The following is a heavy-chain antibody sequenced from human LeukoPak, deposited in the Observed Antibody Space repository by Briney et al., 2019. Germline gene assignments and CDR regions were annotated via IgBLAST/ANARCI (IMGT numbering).Heavy chain of an antibody. D-gene: IGHD3-10*01. CDR3: ARGGFGEYMGGY. J-gene: IGHJ4*02. V-gene: IGHV5-10-1*01. CDR2: IDPGDSYT. Sequence: GESLEISCKGSGYSFTSYWLSWVRQMPGKGLEWVGGIDPGDSYTNYGASFQGHVTISADKSISTAYLQWSSLKASDTAMYYCARGGFGEYMGGYWGQGTLVTVSS. CDR1: GYSFTSYW.